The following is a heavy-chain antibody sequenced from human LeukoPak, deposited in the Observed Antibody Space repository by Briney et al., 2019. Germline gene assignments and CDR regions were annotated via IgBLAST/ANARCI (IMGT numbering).Heavy chain of an antibody. CDR3: ARDFGRGHWDIVLINWFDP. J-gene: IGHJ5*02. D-gene: IGHD2-8*01. Sequence: ASVKVSCKASGYTFTGYYMHWVRQAPGQGLEWMGWINPNSGGTNYAQKFQGRVTMTRDTSISTAYMELSSLRSDDTAVYYCARDFGRGHWDIVLINWFDPWGQGTLVTVSS. CDR2: INPNSGGT. CDR1: GYTFTGYY. V-gene: IGHV1-2*02.